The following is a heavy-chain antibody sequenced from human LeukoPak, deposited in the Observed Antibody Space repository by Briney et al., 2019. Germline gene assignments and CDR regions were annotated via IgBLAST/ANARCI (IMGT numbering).Heavy chain of an antibody. D-gene: IGHD6-13*01. CDR3: AREGTAAAPTEGAFDI. CDR2: IYSGGST. Sequence: PGGSLRLSCAASGFTVSSNYMSWVRQAPGKGLEWVSVIYSGGSTYYADSVKGRFTISRDNSKNTLYLQMNSLRAEDTAVYYCAREGTAAAPTEGAFDIWGQGTMVTVSS. V-gene: IGHV3-66*01. J-gene: IGHJ3*02. CDR1: GFTVSSNY.